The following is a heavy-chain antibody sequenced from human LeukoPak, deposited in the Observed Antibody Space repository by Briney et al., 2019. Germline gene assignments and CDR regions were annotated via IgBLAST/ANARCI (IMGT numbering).Heavy chain of an antibody. CDR3: ARGRVNNIAVAVE. Sequence: ASVKVSCKASGYTFTSYDINWVRQATGQGLEWMGWMNPNSGNTGYAQKFQGRVTITRNTSISAAYMELSSLRSEDTAVYYCARGRVNNIAVAVEWGQGTLVTVSS. V-gene: IGHV1-8*03. D-gene: IGHD6-19*01. CDR1: GYTFTSYD. CDR2: MNPNSGNT. J-gene: IGHJ4*02.